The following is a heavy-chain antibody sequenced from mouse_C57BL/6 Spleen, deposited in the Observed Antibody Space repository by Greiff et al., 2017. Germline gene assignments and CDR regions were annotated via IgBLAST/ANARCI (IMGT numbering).Heavy chain of an antibody. CDR2: FHPYNDDT. J-gene: IGHJ3*01. D-gene: IGHD2-5*01. Sequence: VKLMESGAELVKPGASVKMSCKASGYTFTTYPIEWMKQNHGKSLEWIGNFHPYNDDTKYNEKFKGKATLTVEKSSSTVYLELSRLTSDDSAVYYCARGTAYYSNSAWFAYWGQGTLVTVSA. CDR3: ARGTAYYSNSAWFAY. CDR1: GYTFTTYP. V-gene: IGHV1-47*01.